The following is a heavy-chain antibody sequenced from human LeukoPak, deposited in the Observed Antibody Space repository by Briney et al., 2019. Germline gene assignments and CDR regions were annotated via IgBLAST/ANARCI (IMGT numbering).Heavy chain of an antibody. V-gene: IGHV4-34*01. Sequence: ETLSLTCAVYGGSFSGYYWSWIRQPPGKGLEWIGEINHSGSTNYNPSLKSRVTVSVDTSKNQFSLKLSSVTAADTAVYYCARCDSNGYNFDYWGQGTLVTVSS. CDR1: GGSFSGYY. CDR2: INHSGST. J-gene: IGHJ4*02. CDR3: ARCDSNGYNFDY. D-gene: IGHD3-22*01.